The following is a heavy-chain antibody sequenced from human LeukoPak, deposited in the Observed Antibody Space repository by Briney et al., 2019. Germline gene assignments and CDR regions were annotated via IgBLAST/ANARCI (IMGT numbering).Heavy chain of an antibody. Sequence: ASVKVSCKASGYTFTNYDVNWVRQATGQGLEWMGWMNPTSGKAGFAQRFQGRVSMTRNISISTAYMELSSLRSEDTAVYYCARVFFDGHGYTFYYYGMDVWGQGTTVTVSS. J-gene: IGHJ6*02. V-gene: IGHV1-8*01. CDR2: MNPTSGKA. CDR3: ARVFFDGHGYTFYYYGMDV. CDR1: GYTFTNYD. D-gene: IGHD3-16*01.